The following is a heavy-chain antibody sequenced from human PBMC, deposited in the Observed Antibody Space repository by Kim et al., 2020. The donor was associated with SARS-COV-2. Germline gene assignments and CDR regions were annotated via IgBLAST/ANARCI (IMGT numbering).Heavy chain of an antibody. CDR2: IDWDDDK. CDR3: ARLPTRVNYYDSGGLDAFDM. Sequence: SGPTLVNPTQTLTLTCTFSGFSLSTSGVYVSWIRQPPGKALEWLARIDWDDDKSYRTSLKTRLTISKDTSKNQVVLTVTNMDPVDTATYYCARLPTRVNYYDSGGLDAFDMWGQGTMVTVSS. V-gene: IGHV2-70*11. CDR1: GFSLSTSGVY. D-gene: IGHD3-22*01. J-gene: IGHJ3*02.